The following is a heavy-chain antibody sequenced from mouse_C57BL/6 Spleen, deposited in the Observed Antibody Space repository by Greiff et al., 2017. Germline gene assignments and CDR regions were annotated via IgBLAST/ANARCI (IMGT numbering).Heavy chain of an antibody. Sequence: VQLQQPGAELVRPGSSVKLSCKASGYTFTSYWMHWVKQRPIQGLEWIGNIDPSDSETHYNQKFKDKATLTVDKSSSTAYMQLSSLTSEDSAVYYCARNSYSNYDGFAYWGQGTLVTVSA. CDR2: IDPSDSET. CDR1: GYTFTSYW. D-gene: IGHD2-5*01. J-gene: IGHJ3*01. V-gene: IGHV1-52*01. CDR3: ARNSYSNYDGFAY.